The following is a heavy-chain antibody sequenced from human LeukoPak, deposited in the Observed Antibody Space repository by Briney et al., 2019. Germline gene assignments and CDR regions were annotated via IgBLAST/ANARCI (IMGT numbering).Heavy chain of an antibody. CDR1: GGSFSGYY. J-gene: IGHJ6*02. D-gene: IGHD1-26*01. CDR3: ARDLGIVASYGMDV. CDR2: IYYSGST. Sequence: PSETLSLTCAVYGGSFSGYYWSWIRQPPGKGLEWIGYIYYSGSTNYNPSLKSRVTISVDTSKNQFSLKLSSVTAADTAVYYCARDLGIVASYGMDVWGQGTTVTVSS. V-gene: IGHV4-59*01.